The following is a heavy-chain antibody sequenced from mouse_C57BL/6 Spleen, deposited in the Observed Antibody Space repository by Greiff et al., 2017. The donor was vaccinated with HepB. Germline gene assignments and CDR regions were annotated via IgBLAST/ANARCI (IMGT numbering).Heavy chain of an antibody. J-gene: IGHJ4*01. Sequence: EVKLMESGGGLVKPGGSLKLSCAASGFTFSSYTMSWVRQTPEKRLEWVATISAGGGNTYYPDSVKGRFTISRDNAKNTQYLQMSSLRSEDTALYYCARNDDGYYYAMDYWGQGTSVTVSS. CDR2: ISAGGGNT. CDR3: ARNDDGYYYAMDY. V-gene: IGHV5-9*01. CDR1: GFTFSSYT. D-gene: IGHD2-3*01.